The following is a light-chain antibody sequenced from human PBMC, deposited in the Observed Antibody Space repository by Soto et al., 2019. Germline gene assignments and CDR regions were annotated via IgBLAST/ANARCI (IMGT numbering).Light chain of an antibody. CDR3: QQYGGSPRIT. Sequence: DIVLTQSPGTLSLSPGERATLSCRASQSVRGTSLAWYQQKPGQAPRLLIYDASNRATGIPARFSGSGSGTDFTLIINRLEPEDVAIYYCQQYGGSPRITFGQGTRLEIK. CDR1: QSVRGTS. CDR2: DAS. J-gene: IGKJ5*01. V-gene: IGKV3-20*01.